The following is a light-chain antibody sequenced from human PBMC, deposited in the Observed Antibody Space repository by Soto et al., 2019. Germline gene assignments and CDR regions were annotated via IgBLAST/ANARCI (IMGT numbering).Light chain of an antibody. CDR3: QQRWECPRT. V-gene: IGKV3-11*01. J-gene: IGKJ5*01. Sequence: DTLLTQSPATLSSSPGERAILFCRASRTIRSQLAWYQQKPGQAPRLLICDAFNRATGIPTRFSGGGSGTDFTLTISSLQPEDSAVYYCQQRWECPRTFGQGTRLEI. CDR2: DAF. CDR1: RTIRSQ.